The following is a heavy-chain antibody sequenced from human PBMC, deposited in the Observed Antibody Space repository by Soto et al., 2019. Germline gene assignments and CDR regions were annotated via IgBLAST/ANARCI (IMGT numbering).Heavy chain of an antibody. D-gene: IGHD3-3*01. V-gene: IGHV4-34*01. J-gene: IGHJ4*02. CDR2: INHSGST. Sequence: PSETLSLACTVSGGSISSYYWSWIRQPPGKGLEWIGEINHSGSTNYNPSLKSRVTISVDTSKNQFSLKLSSVTAADTAVYYFARSTIFGVGLLDYWGQRSLDTGSS. CDR1: GGSISSYY. CDR3: ARSTIFGVGLLDY.